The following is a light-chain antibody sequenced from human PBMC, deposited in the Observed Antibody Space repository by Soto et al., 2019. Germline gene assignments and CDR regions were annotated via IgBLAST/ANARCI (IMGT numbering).Light chain of an antibody. V-gene: IGKV3-11*01. CDR2: DAS. CDR1: QSVSSY. J-gene: IGKJ1*01. Sequence: EIVLTQSPATLSLSPGERATLSCRASQSVSSYLAWYQQKPGQAPRLLIYDASNRATGIPARFSGSGSGTDFTLTISSLEPEDSAIYYCQQRSSWNTFGQGTKVDIK. CDR3: QQRSSWNT.